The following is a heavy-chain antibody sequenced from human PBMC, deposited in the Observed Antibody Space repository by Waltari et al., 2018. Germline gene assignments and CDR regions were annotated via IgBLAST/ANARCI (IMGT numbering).Heavy chain of an antibody. J-gene: IGHJ4*02. CDR3: AKDAFGNTYLDF. CDR2: IWFDGSDK. D-gene: IGHD2-2*02. Sequence: QVNLVESGGGVVQPGGSLRLSCTTSGFTFSNFGMHWVRQAPGKGLWWVARIWFDGSDKFYADSVRGRFTISRDNSARTLYLDMDSLRLDDTAMYYCAKDAFGNTYLDFWGQGTLVTVSS. CDR1: GFTFSNFG. V-gene: IGHV3-30*02.